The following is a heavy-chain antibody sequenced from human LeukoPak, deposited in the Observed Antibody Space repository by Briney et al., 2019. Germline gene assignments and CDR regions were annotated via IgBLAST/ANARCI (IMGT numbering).Heavy chain of an antibody. Sequence: ASVKVSCKASGYTFSSCAINWVRQAPGQGLEYMGWIDTKTGNPTYAQGFTGRFVFSLDTSASTAYLQISSLKAEDTAVYYCAIHPSDSSGYFSYWGQGALVTVSS. CDR1: GYTFSSCA. V-gene: IGHV7-4-1*02. J-gene: IGHJ4*02. CDR2: IDTKTGNP. CDR3: AIHPSDSSGYFSY. D-gene: IGHD3-22*01.